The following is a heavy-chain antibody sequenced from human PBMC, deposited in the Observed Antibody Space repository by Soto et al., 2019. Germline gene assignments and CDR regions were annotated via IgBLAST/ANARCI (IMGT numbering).Heavy chain of an antibody. V-gene: IGHV1-18*04. D-gene: IGHD3-16*01. CDR2: ISAYNGNT. Sequence: ASVKVSCKASGYTFTSYGISWVRQAPGQGLEWMGWISAYNGNTNYAQKLQGRVTMTTDTSTSTAYMELRSLRSDDTAVYYCARNDDTPYYYYGMDVWGQGTPVTVSS. CDR3: ARNDDTPYYYYGMDV. CDR1: GYTFTSYG. J-gene: IGHJ6*02.